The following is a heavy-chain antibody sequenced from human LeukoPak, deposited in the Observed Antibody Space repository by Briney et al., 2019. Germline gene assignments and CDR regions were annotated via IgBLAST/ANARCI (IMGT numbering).Heavy chain of an antibody. CDR2: IYYSGST. J-gene: IGHJ4*02. CDR1: GGSISSSSYY. CDR3: ARHRGGELLRTASFDY. V-gene: IGHV4-39*01. D-gene: IGHD1-26*01. Sequence: SETLSLTCTVSGGSISSSSYYWGWIRQPPGKGLEWIGSIYYSGSTYYNPSLKSRVTISVDTSKNQFSLKLSSVTAADTTVYYCARHRGGELLRTASFDYWGQGTLVTVSS.